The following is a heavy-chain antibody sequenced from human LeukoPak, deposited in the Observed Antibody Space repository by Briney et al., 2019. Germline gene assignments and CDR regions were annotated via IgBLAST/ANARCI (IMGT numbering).Heavy chain of an antibody. V-gene: IGHV1-18*01. CDR1: GYTFTSYD. CDR3: ARERLYDFWSGYYPLDY. CDR2: ISAYNGNT. D-gene: IGHD3-3*01. Sequence: ASVKVSCKASGYTFTSYDINWVRQATGQGLEWMGWISAYNGNTNYAQKLQGRVTMTTDSSTSTAYMELRSLRSDDTAVYYCARERLYDFWSGYYPLDYWGQGTLVTVSS. J-gene: IGHJ4*02.